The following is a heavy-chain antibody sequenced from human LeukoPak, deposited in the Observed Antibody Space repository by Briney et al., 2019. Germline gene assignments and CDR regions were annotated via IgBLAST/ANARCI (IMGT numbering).Heavy chain of an antibody. V-gene: IGHV1-2*02. CDR2: INPNSGGT. Sequence: ASVKVSCKASGYTFTGYYMHWVRQAPGQGLEWMGWINPNSGGTNYAQKLQGRITMTRDTSTSTVYMELSSLRSEDTAVYYCARGDSSYYDSSGYSNWGQGTLVTVSS. CDR1: GYTFTGYY. CDR3: ARGDSSYYDSSGYSN. D-gene: IGHD3-22*01. J-gene: IGHJ4*02.